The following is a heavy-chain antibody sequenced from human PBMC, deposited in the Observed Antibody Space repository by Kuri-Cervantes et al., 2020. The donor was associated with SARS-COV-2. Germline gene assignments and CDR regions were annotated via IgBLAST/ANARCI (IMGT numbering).Heavy chain of an antibody. Sequence: GESLKISCAASGFTFSSYSMNWVRQAPGKGLEWVAFIRYDGSNKHYTDSVKGRFTISRDNSKNTLYLQMNSLRPEDTAVYYCAKDDGGSFGLFDNWGQGILVTVSS. V-gene: IGHV3-30*02. CDR1: GFTFSSYS. CDR3: AKDDGGSFGLFDN. D-gene: IGHD1-26*01. J-gene: IGHJ4*02. CDR2: IRYDGSNK.